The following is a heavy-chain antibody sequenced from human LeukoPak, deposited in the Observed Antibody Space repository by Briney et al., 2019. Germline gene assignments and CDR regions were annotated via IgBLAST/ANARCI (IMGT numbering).Heavy chain of an antibody. CDR3: ATEGPYYDLPEGYYYYYYMDV. CDR1: GYTLTELS. Sequence: GASVKVSCKVSGYTLTELSMHWVRQAPGKGLEWMGGFDPEDGETIYAQKFQGRVTMTEDTSTDTAYMELSSLRSEDTAVCYCATEGPYYDLPEGYYYYYYMDVWGKGTTVTVSS. D-gene: IGHD3-3*01. CDR2: FDPEDGET. V-gene: IGHV1-24*01. J-gene: IGHJ6*03.